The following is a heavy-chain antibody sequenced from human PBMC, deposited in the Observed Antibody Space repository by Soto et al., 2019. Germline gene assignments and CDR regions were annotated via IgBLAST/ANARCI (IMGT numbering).Heavy chain of an antibody. J-gene: IGHJ4*02. CDR1: GGSFRGYY. Sequence: QVQLQQWGAGLLKPSETLSLTCAVYGGSFRGYYWSWIRQPPGKGLEWIGEINHSGSTNYNPSLKSRVTISVDTSKNQFSLKLSSVTAADTAVYYCARGGYSGYVNWGQRTLVTVSS. CDR3: ARGGYSGYVN. D-gene: IGHD5-12*01. V-gene: IGHV4-34*01. CDR2: INHSGST.